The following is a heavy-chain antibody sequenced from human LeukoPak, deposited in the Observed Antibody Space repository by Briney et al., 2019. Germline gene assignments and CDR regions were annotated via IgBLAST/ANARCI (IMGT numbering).Heavy chain of an antibody. Sequence: SETQSLTCTVSGGSISSYYWSWIRQPPGNGLEWIGYIYYSGSTNDNPSLKSRVTISVDTSKNQFSLKPSSVTAADTAVYYCAENDPGGGGLDYWGQGTLVTVSS. CDR1: GGSISSYY. CDR3: AENDPGGGGLDY. J-gene: IGHJ4*02. CDR2: IYYSGST. D-gene: IGHD2/OR15-2a*01. V-gene: IGHV4-59*01.